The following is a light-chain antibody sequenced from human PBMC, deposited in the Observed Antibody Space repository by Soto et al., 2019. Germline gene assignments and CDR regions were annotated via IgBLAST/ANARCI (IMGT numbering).Light chain of an antibody. J-gene: IGLJ2*01. V-gene: IGLV1-44*01. Sequence: QLVLTQPPSAPGTPGQRVTISCSGSSSNIGSNTVNWYQQLPGTAPKLLIYSNNQRPSGVPDRFSGSKSGTSASLAISGLHSEDEADYYCAAWDDSLNAEVFGGGTKLTVL. CDR2: SNN. CDR1: SSNIGSNT. CDR3: AAWDDSLNAEV.